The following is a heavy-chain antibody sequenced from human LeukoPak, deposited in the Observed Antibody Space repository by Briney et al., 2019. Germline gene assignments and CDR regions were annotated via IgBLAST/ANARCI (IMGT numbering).Heavy chain of an antibody. CDR3: ATPFPYSSLWYPLDY. D-gene: IGHD6-13*01. Sequence: GESLKISCKGSGYSFTSYWIGWVRQMPGKGLEWMGIIYPGDSDTKYSPSFQGQVTISADKSISTAYLQWSSLKASDTAMYYCATPFPYSSLWYPLDYWGQGTLVTVSS. J-gene: IGHJ4*02. V-gene: IGHV5-51*01. CDR2: IYPGDSDT. CDR1: GYSFTSYW.